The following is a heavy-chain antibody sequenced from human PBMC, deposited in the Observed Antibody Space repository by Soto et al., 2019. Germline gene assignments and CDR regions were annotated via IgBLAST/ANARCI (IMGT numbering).Heavy chain of an antibody. V-gene: IGHV3-49*03. CDR3: TRESTSITMIVPRPDY. CDR2: IRSKAYGGTT. Sequence: GGSLRLSCTASGFTFGDYAMSWFRQAPGKGLEWVGFIRSKAYGGTTEYAASVKGRFTISRDDSKSIAYLQMNSLKTEDTAVYYCTRESTSITMIVPRPDYWGQGTLVTVSS. J-gene: IGHJ4*02. D-gene: IGHD3-22*01. CDR1: GFTFGDYA.